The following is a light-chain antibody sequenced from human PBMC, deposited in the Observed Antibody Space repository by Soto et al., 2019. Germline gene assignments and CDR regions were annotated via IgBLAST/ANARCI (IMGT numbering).Light chain of an antibody. CDR3: QSYDSSLSGWV. J-gene: IGLJ3*02. CDR2: GNS. Sequence: QSVLTQPPSVSGDPRQRVTISCTGSSSNIGAGYDVQWYQQLPGTAPKLLIYGNSNRPSGVPDRFSGSKSGTSASLAITGLQAEDEADYYCQSYDSSLSGWVFGGGTKLTVL. CDR1: SSNIGAGYD. V-gene: IGLV1-40*01.